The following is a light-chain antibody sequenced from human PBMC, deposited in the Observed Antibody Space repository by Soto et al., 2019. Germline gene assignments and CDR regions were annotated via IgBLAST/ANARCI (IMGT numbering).Light chain of an antibody. J-gene: IGLJ3*02. CDR1: SSDIGAYKY. V-gene: IGLV2-14*01. Sequence: QSALTQPASVSGSPGQSITISCTGTSSDIGAYKYVSWYQQHPGKDPKLMIYDVSIRPSGVSNRFSGSKSGNTASLTISGLQAEDEADYYCSSYTSSSTWVFVGGTKLTVL. CDR2: DVS. CDR3: SSYTSSSTWV.